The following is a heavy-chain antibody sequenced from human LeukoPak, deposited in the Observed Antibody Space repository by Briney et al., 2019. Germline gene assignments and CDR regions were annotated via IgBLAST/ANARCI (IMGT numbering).Heavy chain of an antibody. CDR3: ASAGSGWYDY. CDR2: IGGSGSIT. CDR1: GFTFSSQA. D-gene: IGHD6-19*01. V-gene: IGHV3-23*01. J-gene: IGHJ4*02. Sequence: PGGSLRLSCAASGFTFSSQAMSWVRQAPGKGLEWVSVIGGSGSITYYRDSVKGRFTISRDNSKNTMYLQMSSLRAEDTAVYYCASAGSGWYDYWGQGTLVTVSS.